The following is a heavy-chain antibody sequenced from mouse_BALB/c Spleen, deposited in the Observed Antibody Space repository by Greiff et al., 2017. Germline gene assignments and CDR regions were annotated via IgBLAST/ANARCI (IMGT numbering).Heavy chain of an antibody. CDR3: ARLGYGSSYAMDY. D-gene: IGHD1-1*01. J-gene: IGHJ4*01. CDR1: GYTFTSYW. Sequence: DLVKPGASVKLSCKASGYTFTSYWINWIKQRPGQGLEWIGRIAPGSGSTYYNEMFKGKATLTVDTSSSTAYIQLSSLSSEDSAVYFCARLGYGSSYAMDYWGQGTSVTVSS. V-gene: IGHV1S41*01. CDR2: IAPGSGST.